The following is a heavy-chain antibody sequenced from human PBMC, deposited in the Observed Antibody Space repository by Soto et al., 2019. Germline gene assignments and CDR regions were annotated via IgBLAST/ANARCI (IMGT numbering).Heavy chain of an antibody. D-gene: IGHD3-3*01. V-gene: IGHV1-18*01. CDR1: GYTFSTYG. J-gene: IGHJ4*02. Sequence: QVQLVQSGAEVKKPGASVKVSCKASGYTFSTYGISWVRQAPGQRLEWMGWISAYNGHTNYAQKLQDRVTMTTDTSTNTAYMELRRLRSDDTAVYYCARVTIFGLVIIDYWGPGTLVTVSS. CDR2: ISAYNGHT. CDR3: ARVTIFGLVIIDY.